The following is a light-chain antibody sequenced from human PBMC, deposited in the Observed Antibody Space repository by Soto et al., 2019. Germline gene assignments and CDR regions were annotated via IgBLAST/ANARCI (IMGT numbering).Light chain of an antibody. CDR2: KAS. J-gene: IGKJ1*01. CDR3: QQYNNYGSWT. V-gene: IGKV1-5*03. CDR1: QSISGW. Sequence: DMQVTQSPSTLSASVGDRVTITCRASQSISGWLAWYQQKPGKAPNLLIYKASTLESGVPSRFSGSGSGTEFTLTISSLQPDDFATYYCQQYNNYGSWTFGQGTKVDIK.